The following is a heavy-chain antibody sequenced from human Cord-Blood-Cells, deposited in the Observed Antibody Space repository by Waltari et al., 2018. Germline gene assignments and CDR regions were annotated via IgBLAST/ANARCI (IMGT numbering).Heavy chain of an antibody. CDR1: GGSISSGDYY. D-gene: IGHD2-2*01. CDR3: AREPLGYCSSTSCYNWYFDL. CDR2: IYYSGST. V-gene: IGHV4-30-4*01. Sequence: QVQLQESGPGLVKPSQTLSLTCTVSGGSISSGDYYWSWIRQPPGQGLEWIGYIYYSGSTYYNPSLKSRVTISVDTSKNQFSLKLSSVTAADTAVYYCAREPLGYCSSTSCYNWYFDLWGRGTLVTVSS. J-gene: IGHJ2*01.